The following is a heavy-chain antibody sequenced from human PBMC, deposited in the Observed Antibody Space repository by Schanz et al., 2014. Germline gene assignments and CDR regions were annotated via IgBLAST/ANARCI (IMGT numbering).Heavy chain of an antibody. Sequence: EVQLVESGGGLVQPGGSLRLSCAASGFAFSSYGMNWLRQAPGKGLEWVSVIGVDGTTTYYADSVKGRFTISRDNSKNTLYLQMNSLRPEDTAVYYCATASSPVREAGAGSSFHLWGQGTLVTVSP. V-gene: IGHV3-23*04. J-gene: IGHJ5*02. D-gene: IGHD6-13*01. CDR3: ATASSPVREAGAGSSFHL. CDR2: IGVDGTTT. CDR1: GFAFSSYG.